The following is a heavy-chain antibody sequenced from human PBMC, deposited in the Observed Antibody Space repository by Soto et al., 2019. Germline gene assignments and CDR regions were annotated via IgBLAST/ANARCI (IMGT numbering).Heavy chain of an antibody. D-gene: IGHD6-13*01. V-gene: IGHV1-2*04. Sequence: XSVKFSCKDSVYTFTCYYMHWVRQAPGQGLEWMGWINPNSGGTNYAQKFQGWVTMTRDTSISTAYMELSRLRSDDTAVYYCARSISKGYSSSGIGHYGMDAWAQGTTATVSS. CDR3: ARSISKGYSSSGIGHYGMDA. CDR2: INPNSGGT. CDR1: VYTFTCYY. J-gene: IGHJ6*02.